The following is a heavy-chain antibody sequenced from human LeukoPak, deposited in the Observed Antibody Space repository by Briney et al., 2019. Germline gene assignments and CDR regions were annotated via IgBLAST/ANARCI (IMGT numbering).Heavy chain of an antibody. J-gene: IGHJ4*02. Sequence: ASVKVSCKASGYTFTSYYMHWVRQAPGQGLEWMGIINPSGGTTNYAQKFQGRVTMTRDTSTGTVYLDLSSLRSEDTAVYYCARSPSASTPYYFDYRGQGTLVTVSS. CDR2: INPSGGTT. CDR3: ARSPSASTPYYFDY. CDR1: GYTFTSYY. V-gene: IGHV1-46*01. D-gene: IGHD3-16*01.